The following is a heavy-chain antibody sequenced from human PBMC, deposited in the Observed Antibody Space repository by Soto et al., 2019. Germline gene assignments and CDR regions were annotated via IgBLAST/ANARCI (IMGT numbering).Heavy chain of an antibody. J-gene: IGHJ4*02. Sequence: QVQLVQSGAEVKKPGASVKVSCKASGYSFTSYGVGWVRQAPGQGLERMGWISAYSGNTNYAQNFQGRVTMTTDTSTTTAYLELRSLRSDDTAVYYCARTKWTDGWDFDYWGQGTLITVSS. D-gene: IGHD1-26*01. CDR1: GYSFTSYG. CDR3: ARTKWTDGWDFDY. CDR2: ISAYSGNT. V-gene: IGHV1-18*01.